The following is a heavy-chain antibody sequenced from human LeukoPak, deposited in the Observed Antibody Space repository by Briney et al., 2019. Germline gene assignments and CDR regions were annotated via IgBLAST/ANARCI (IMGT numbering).Heavy chain of an antibody. V-gene: IGHV1-58*01. D-gene: IGHD3-16*01. CDR2: IIVGSGAT. J-gene: IGHJ4*02. Sequence: TSVRVSCKASGFTSTNFAVQWVRQARGQRLEWIGWIIVGSGATKCAQDFQERVTITRDLSTSTLYMELRSLTSEDTAVYYCAADLSNPRMGASYLDSWGQGTLVTVSS. CDR3: AADLSNPRMGASYLDS. CDR1: GFTSTNFA.